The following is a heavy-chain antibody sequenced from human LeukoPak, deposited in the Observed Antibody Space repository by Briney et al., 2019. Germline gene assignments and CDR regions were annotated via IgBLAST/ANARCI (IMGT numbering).Heavy chain of an antibody. V-gene: IGHV3-21*01. J-gene: IGHJ4*02. CDR2: IDPSSTYI. CDR3: TRGSYGDYEY. Sequence: GGSLRLSCAASGFTFSSYWMNWVRQAPGKGLEWVSSIDPSSTYIYYADSVKGRFTISRDNAQNSLYLQMNSLRAEDTAVYYCTRGSYGDYEYWGQGTLVTVSS. D-gene: IGHD4-17*01. CDR1: GFTFSSYW.